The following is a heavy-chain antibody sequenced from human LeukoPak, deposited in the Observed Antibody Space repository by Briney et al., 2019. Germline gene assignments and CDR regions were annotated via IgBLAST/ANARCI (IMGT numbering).Heavy chain of an antibody. CDR3: ARAVGRGSGSPRMEV. J-gene: IGHJ6*04. D-gene: IGHD3-10*01. Sequence: QPGGSLRLSSAASGFTFSSYDTNCVRQAPGKGLEWVSSIISSSSTIYYADSVKGRFTISRDNAKNSLYLQKNSLRADDTAVYYCARAVGRGSGSPRMEVWGNGTTVTVSS. CDR1: GFTFSSYD. CDR2: IISSSSTI. V-gene: IGHV3-48*01.